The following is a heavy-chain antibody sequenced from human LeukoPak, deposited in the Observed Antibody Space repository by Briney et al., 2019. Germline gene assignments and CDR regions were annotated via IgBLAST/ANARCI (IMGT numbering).Heavy chain of an antibody. J-gene: IGHJ1*01. D-gene: IGHD4-11*01. Sequence: ASETLSLTCTVSGGSISSYYWSWIRQPPGKGLEWIGYIYYSGSTNYNPSLKSRVTISVDTSKNQFSLKLSSVTAADTAVYYCARDKAVTTELTQYFQHWGQGTLVTVSS. CDR1: GGSISSYY. CDR2: IYYSGST. CDR3: ARDKAVTTELTQYFQH. V-gene: IGHV4-59*01.